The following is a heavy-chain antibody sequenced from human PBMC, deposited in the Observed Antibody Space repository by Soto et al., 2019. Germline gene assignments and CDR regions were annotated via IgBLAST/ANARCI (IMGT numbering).Heavy chain of an antibody. CDR2: ISGSGGRT. V-gene: IGHV3-23*01. CDR3: ANVPSWSYFIDYYFDY. D-gene: IGHD1-26*01. CDR1: GFTFSDYA. Sequence: EVQLLESGGGLVQPGGSLRLSCAASGFTFSDYALTWVRQAPGKGLEWFSAISGSGGRTYYAGSLKGRFTISRDNSKNTLYLQTNSLRAEDTAVYYCANVPSWSYFIDYYFDYWGQGTLVTVSS. J-gene: IGHJ4*02.